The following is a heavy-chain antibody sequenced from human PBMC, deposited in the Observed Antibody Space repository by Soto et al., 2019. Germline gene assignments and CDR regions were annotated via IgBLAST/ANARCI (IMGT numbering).Heavy chain of an antibody. D-gene: IGHD3-3*01. CDR3: AKAQSLDKDYEYWSGYYFDY. CDR1: GFTFSSYA. CDR2: ISGSGGST. Sequence: GGSLRLSCAASGFTFSSYAMSWVRQAPGKGLEWVSAISGSGGSTDYADSVKGRFTISRENSKNTLYLQMNSLRAEDTAVYYCAKAQSLDKDYEYWSGYYFDYWGQGTLVTVSS. J-gene: IGHJ4*02. V-gene: IGHV3-23*01.